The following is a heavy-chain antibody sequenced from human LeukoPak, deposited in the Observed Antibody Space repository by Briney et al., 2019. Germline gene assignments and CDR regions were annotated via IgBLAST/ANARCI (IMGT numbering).Heavy chain of an antibody. CDR1: GDTFTSYY. CDR2: INPSGGST. V-gene: IGHV1-46*01. CDR3: ARDPKVAAAGTRYFDL. D-gene: IGHD6-13*01. Sequence: ASVKVSCKASGDTFTSYYMHWVRQAPGQGLEWMGIINPSGGSTSYAQKFQGRVTMTRDTSTSTVYMEPSSLRSEDTAVYYCARDPKVAAAGTRYFDLWGRGTLVTVSS. J-gene: IGHJ2*01.